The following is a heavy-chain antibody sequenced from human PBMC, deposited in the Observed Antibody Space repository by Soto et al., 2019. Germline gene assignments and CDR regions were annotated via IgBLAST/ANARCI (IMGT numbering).Heavy chain of an antibody. D-gene: IGHD3-3*01. CDR1: GFTFSSYA. Sequence: PGGSLRLSCAASGFTFSSYAMSWVRQAPGKGLEWVTAISGSGGSTYYADSVKGRFTISRNNSKNTLYLQMNSLRAEDTAVYYCAKNTYYDFWSSSRRGYYYYGMDVWGQGTTVTVSS. J-gene: IGHJ6*02. V-gene: IGHV3-23*01. CDR2: ISGSGGST. CDR3: AKNTYYDFWSSSRRGYYYYGMDV.